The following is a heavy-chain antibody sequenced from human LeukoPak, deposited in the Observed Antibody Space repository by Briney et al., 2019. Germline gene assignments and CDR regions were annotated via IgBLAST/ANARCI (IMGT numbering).Heavy chain of an antibody. CDR3: ARGAPYYYYYMDV. J-gene: IGHJ6*03. Sequence: GGSLRLSCAASGFTFSNYAMHWVRQAPGKGLEWVAVISYDGSNKYYADSVKGRFTISRDNSKNTLYLQMNSLRAEDTAVYYCARGAPYYYYYMDVWGKGTTVTVSS. CDR2: ISYDGSNK. V-gene: IGHV3-30-3*01. CDR1: GFTFSNYA.